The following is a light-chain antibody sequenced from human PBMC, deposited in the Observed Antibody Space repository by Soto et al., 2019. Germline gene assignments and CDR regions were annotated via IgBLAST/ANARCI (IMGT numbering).Light chain of an antibody. J-gene: IGLJ2*01. Sequence: QAVVTQPPSASASLGASVTLTCTLNSGYSNYKVDWYQQRPGKGPRFVMRVDTGGIVGSKGDGVPDRFSGLGSGLNRYLTIRNIQAEDESTYHCGADHGSGSNFVVVFGGGTKLTVL. CDR2: VDTGGIVG. CDR1: SGYSNYK. V-gene: IGLV9-49*01. CDR3: GADHGSGSNFVVV.